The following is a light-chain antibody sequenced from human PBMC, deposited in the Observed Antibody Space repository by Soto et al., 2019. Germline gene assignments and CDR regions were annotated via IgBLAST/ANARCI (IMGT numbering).Light chain of an antibody. CDR3: SSYTSSSTYVV. Sequence: QSALTPPASVSGSPGQSSTISCTGTSSDVGGYNYVSWSQQHPGEAPKLMTYDVIHRPSGVSNRFSGSKSGNSASLTISGLQAEDEADYYCSSYTSSSTYVVFGGGTKVTVL. V-gene: IGLV2-14*03. CDR2: DVI. J-gene: IGLJ2*01. CDR1: SSDVGGYNY.